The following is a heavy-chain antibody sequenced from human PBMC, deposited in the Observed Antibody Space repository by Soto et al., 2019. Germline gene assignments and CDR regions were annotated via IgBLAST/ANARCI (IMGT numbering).Heavy chain of an antibody. Sequence: SVTLSLTCTVSGDGIRSGIRHWDWIRKPPGKGHDRIGSIYYSGSAYYNPSLKSRVTISVDTSKNHCSLRLTSVTAADSGVYYCVRHLGAGYFGDSGPDYWGQGILVTVSS. V-gene: IGHV4-39*02. J-gene: IGHJ4*02. CDR1: GDGIRSGIRH. CDR2: IYYSGSA. CDR3: VRHLGAGYFGDSGPDY. D-gene: IGHD3-10*01.